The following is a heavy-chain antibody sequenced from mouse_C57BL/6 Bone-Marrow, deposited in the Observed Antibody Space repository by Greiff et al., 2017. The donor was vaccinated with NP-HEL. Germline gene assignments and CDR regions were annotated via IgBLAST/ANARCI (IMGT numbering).Heavy chain of an antibody. V-gene: IGHV1-15*01. Sequence: LVESGAELVRPGASVTLSCKASGYTFTDYEMHWVKQTPVHGLEWIGAIDPETGGTAYNQKFKGKAILTADKSSSTAYMELRSLTSEDSAVYYCTRSRDYDYPYFDYWGQGTTLTVSS. CDR1: GYTFTDYE. CDR3: TRSRDYDYPYFDY. J-gene: IGHJ2*01. D-gene: IGHD2-4*01. CDR2: IDPETGGT.